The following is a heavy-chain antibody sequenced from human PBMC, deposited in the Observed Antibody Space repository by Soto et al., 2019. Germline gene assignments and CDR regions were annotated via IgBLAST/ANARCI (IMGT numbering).Heavy chain of an antibody. CDR1: GCIFSSYS. V-gene: IGHV3-48*01. J-gene: IGHJ6*02. CDR3: AREILTYCSGGSCYGMDV. CDR2: ISSSSSTI. D-gene: IGHD2-15*01. Sequence: GGSLSLACAASGCIFSSYSMNWVRQAPGKGLEWVSYISSSSSTIYYADSVKGRFTISRDNAKNSLYLQMNSLRAEDTAVYYCAREILTYCSGGSCYGMDVWGQGTTVTVSS.